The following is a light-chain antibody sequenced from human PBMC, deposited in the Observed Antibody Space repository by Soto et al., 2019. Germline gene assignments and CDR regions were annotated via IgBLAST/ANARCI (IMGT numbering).Light chain of an antibody. CDR1: SGHSTYI. Sequence: QPVLTQSSSASASLGSSVKLTCTLSSGHSTYIIAWHQHQPGKAPRYLMKLEGSGSYNKGSGIPDRFSGSSSGADRYLTISNLQSEDEADYYCETWDTNVVVFGGGTKLTVL. V-gene: IGLV4-60*03. CDR2: LEGSGSY. CDR3: ETWDTNVVV. J-gene: IGLJ2*01.